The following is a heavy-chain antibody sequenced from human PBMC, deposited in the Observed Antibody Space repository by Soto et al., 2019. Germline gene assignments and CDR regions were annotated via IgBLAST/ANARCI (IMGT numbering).Heavy chain of an antibody. CDR3: ARVYYDSSGYYYGSRGAFDI. V-gene: IGHV3-48*03. Sequence: GGSLRLPCAASGFTFSSYEMNWVRQAPGKGLEWVSYISSSGSTIYYADSVKGRFTISRDNAKNSLYLQMNSLRAEDTAVYYCARVYYDSSGYYYGSRGAFDIWGQGTMVTVSS. J-gene: IGHJ3*02. D-gene: IGHD3-22*01. CDR2: ISSSGSTI. CDR1: GFTFSSYE.